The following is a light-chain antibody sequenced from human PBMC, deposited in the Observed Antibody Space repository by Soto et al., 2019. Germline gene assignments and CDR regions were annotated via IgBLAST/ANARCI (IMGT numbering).Light chain of an antibody. CDR1: QTINNL. CDR2: DAS. Sequence: DIQMTQSPSTLSASVGDTVTITCRTSQTINNLLAWYQKKPGKAPGPLIFDASTVNPGVPSRFSGSGSGTDFTLTFSDLQPDDFATYYCQHYDISGRLTFGPGTTVDIK. V-gene: IGKV1-5*01. CDR3: QHYDISGRLT. J-gene: IGKJ3*01.